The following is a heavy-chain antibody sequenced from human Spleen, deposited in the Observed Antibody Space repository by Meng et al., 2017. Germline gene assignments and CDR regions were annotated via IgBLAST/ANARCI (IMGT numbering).Heavy chain of an antibody. D-gene: IGHD2/OR15-2a*01. Sequence: SETLSLTCTVSGGSISSYYWSWIRQPPGKGLEWIAYIYYTGNTNSNPSLKNRVTISVDASNNQFSLKLSSVSAADTAVYYCARATSILSWFDPWGQGTLVTVSS. CDR1: GGSISSYY. J-gene: IGHJ5*02. CDR3: ARATSILSWFDP. CDR2: IYYTGNT. V-gene: IGHV4-59*01.